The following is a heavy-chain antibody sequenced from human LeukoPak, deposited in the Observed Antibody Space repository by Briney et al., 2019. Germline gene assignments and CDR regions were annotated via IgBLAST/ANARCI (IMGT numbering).Heavy chain of an antibody. D-gene: IGHD1-1*01. J-gene: IGHJ6*02. V-gene: IGHV4-30-2*01. CDR2: IYHSGST. Sequence: SETLSLKRPVSGGSISCGGYSLSWIRQPPGKGLEWIGYIYHSGSTYYDPSLKSRVTISVDRSKNQFSLKLSSVTAADTAVYYCARDSGTGMDVWGQGTTVTVSS. CDR1: GGSISCGGYS. CDR3: ARDSGTGMDV.